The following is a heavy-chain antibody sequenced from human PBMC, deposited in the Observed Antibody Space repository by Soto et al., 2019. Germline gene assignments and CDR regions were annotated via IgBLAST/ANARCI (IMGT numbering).Heavy chain of an antibody. CDR2: INHSGST. Sequence: TSETLSLTCAVYGGSFSGYYWSWIRQPPGKGLEWIGEINHSGSTNYNPSLKSRVTISVDTSKNQFSLKLSSVTAADTAVYYCARGRGRKDYWGQGTPVTVSS. V-gene: IGHV4-34*01. CDR1: GGSFSGYY. CDR3: ARGRGRKDY. J-gene: IGHJ4*02.